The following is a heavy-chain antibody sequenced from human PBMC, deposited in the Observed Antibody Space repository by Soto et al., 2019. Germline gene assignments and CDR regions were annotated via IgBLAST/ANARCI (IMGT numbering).Heavy chain of an antibody. CDR3: ASRLAVVAPLPY. D-gene: IGHD5-12*01. Sequence: QVQLQQWGAGLLKPSETLSLTCAVYGGSFSGYYWSWIRQPPGKGLEWIGEINHSGSTNYNPSLKSRVTISVDTSKNQFSVKLSSVTAADTAVYYCASRLAVVAPLPYWGQGTLVTVSS. CDR1: GGSFSGYY. V-gene: IGHV4-34*01. J-gene: IGHJ4*02. CDR2: INHSGST.